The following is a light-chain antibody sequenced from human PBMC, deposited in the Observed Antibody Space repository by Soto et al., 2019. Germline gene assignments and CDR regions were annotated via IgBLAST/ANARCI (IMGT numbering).Light chain of an antibody. Sequence: QSALTQPASVSGSPGQSITISCTGTSSDVGSYNLVSWYQQHPGKAPKLMIYEGSTRPSGVSNRLSGSKSGNTASLTISGLQAEDEADYYCCSYAGSSTFYVFGTGTKLTVL. J-gene: IGLJ1*01. V-gene: IGLV2-23*01. CDR1: SSDVGSYNL. CDR2: EGS. CDR3: CSYAGSSTFYV.